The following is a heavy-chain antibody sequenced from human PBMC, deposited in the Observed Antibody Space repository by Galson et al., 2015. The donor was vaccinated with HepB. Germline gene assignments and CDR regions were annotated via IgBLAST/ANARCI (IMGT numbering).Heavy chain of an antibody. CDR3: AIRGGSSWYSLDY. Sequence: SVKVSCKASGGTFSGYAISWVRQAPGQGLEWMGGIIPIFGIANYAQKFQGRVTITADESTSTAYMELSSLRSEDTAVYYCAIRGGSSWYSLDYWGQGTLVTVSS. CDR1: GGTFSGYA. D-gene: IGHD6-13*01. J-gene: IGHJ4*02. V-gene: IGHV1-69*13. CDR2: IIPIFGIA.